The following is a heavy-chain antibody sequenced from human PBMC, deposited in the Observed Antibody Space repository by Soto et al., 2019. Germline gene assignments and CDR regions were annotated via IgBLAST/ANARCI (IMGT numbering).Heavy chain of an antibody. CDR1: GGFISSGDYY. CDR3: AREVVPATVDFYYYYIDF. CDR2: IEHSGSS. J-gene: IGHJ6*03. Sequence: QVQLQESGPGLVKPSQTLSLTCTVSGGFISSGDYYWNWIRQLPGKVLEWIGYIEHSGSSFYNPSLKGRVALALDTSKNQFSLKLNSVTAAATAVYYCAREVVPATVDFYYYYIDFWGKGTTVTVSS. D-gene: IGHD2-2*01. V-gene: IGHV4-31*03.